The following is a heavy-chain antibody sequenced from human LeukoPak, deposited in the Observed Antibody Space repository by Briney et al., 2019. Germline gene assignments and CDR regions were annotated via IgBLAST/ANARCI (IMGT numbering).Heavy chain of an antibody. D-gene: IGHD4-17*01. CDR1: GFTFSHYW. J-gene: IGHJ4*02. Sequence: GRSLRLSCAASGFTFSHYWMSWVRQAPGKGLEWVANIKQDGSERYYVDSVKGRFTISRDNAKNSLYLQMNSLRVEDTAVYYCAREIYGNPDYWGQGTLVTVSS. CDR3: AREIYGNPDY. CDR2: IKQDGSER. V-gene: IGHV3-7*01.